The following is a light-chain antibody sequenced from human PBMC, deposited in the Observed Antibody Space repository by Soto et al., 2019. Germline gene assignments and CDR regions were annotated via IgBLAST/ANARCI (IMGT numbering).Light chain of an antibody. CDR3: QQNIYWPRT. CDR2: DVS. J-gene: IGKJ1*01. CDR1: QGVTSS. Sequence: ETVMTQSPATLSVSPGERATLSCRASQGVTSSLAWYQQTPGQAPRLLIYDVSTRATGIPARFSGSGSGTEFTLPISSLQSEDFAVYYCQQNIYWPRTFGQGTRVEI. V-gene: IGKV3-15*01.